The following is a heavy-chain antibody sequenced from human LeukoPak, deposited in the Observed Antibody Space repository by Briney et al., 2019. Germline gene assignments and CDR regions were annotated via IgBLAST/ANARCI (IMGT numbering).Heavy chain of an antibody. CDR2: INWNGAST. D-gene: IGHD6-6*01. CDR3: ARAVCPTIKFCDSSYFMDV. CDR1: VFSFDDLG. Sequence: GGSLRLSCAASVFSFDDLGMTWVRQVPGKGLEGVAGINWNGASTGYADSVRARFTISRDNAKNSLYLQMNSLRAEDTALSYCARAVCPTIKFCDSSYFMDVWGKGTTVNVS. J-gene: IGHJ6*03. V-gene: IGHV3-20*04.